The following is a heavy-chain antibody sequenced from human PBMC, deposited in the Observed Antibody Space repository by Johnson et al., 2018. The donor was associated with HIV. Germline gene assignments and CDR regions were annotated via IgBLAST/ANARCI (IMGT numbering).Heavy chain of an antibody. Sequence: QVQLVESGGGVVQPGRSLRLSCAASGSTFSSYAMHWVRQAPGPGLDWVAVISYDGRNKYYADSVTGPFTISRDNSKTTLYLQMNSLRGEDTAVYYCARSMYWPDAFDIWGQGTMVTVSS. CDR3: ARSMYWPDAFDI. J-gene: IGHJ3*02. V-gene: IGHV3-30*04. CDR1: GSTFSSYA. CDR2: ISYDGRNK. D-gene: IGHD2-8*02.